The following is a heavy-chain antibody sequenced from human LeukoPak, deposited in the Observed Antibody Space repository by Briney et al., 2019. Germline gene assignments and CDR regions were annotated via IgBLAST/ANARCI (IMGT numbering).Heavy chain of an antibody. D-gene: IGHD1-14*01. V-gene: IGHV3-30*03. CDR2: ISYDGSNK. CDR1: GFTFSSYG. J-gene: IGHJ4*02. CDR3: ARGSNGSPPEPFDY. Sequence: AGRSLRLSCAASGFTFSSYGMHWVRQAPGKGLEWVAVISYDGSNKYYADSVKGRFTISRDNSKNTLYLQMNSLRSEDTAVYYCARGSNGSPPEPFDYRGQGTLVTVSS.